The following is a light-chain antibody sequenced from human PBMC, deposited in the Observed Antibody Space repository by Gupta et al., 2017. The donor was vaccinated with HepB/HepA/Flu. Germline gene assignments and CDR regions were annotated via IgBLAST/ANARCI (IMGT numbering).Light chain of an antibody. CDR2: SNN. Sequence: QSVLTKPPSASGTPGPRVTISCSGSSSNIGSNTVNWYQQLPGTAPKLLIYSNNQRPSGFPDRFSGSKSGTSASLAISGLQSEDEADYYCAAWDDSLNVVVFGGGTKLTVL. CDR3: AAWDDSLNVVV. CDR1: SSNIGSNT. J-gene: IGLJ2*01. V-gene: IGLV1-44*01.